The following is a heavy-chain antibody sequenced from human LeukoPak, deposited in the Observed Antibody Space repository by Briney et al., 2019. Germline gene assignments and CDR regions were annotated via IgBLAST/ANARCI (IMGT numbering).Heavy chain of an antibody. CDR3: AAPRGSSGRSYDY. CDR2: IYYSGST. D-gene: IGHD6-19*01. J-gene: IGHJ4*02. CDR1: GGSVSSGSYY. Sequence: SETLSLTCTVSGGSVSSGSYYWSWIRQPPGKGLEWIGYIYYSGSTNYNPSLKSRVTISVDTSKNQFSLKLSSVTAADTAVYYCAAPRGSSGRSYDYWGQGTLVTVSS. V-gene: IGHV4-61*01.